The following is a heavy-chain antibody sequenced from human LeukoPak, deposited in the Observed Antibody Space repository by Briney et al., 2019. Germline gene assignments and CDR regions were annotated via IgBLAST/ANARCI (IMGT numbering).Heavy chain of an antibody. Sequence: ASVKVSCKASGYTFTGYYMHWVRQAPGQGLEWMGWINPNSGGTNYAQKFQGRVTMTRDTSISTAYMELSRLRSDDTAVYYCARDFYDILTGYYQIDYWGQGTLVTVSS. V-gene: IGHV1-2*02. D-gene: IGHD3-9*01. CDR3: ARDFYDILTGYYQIDY. CDR2: INPNSGGT. CDR1: GYTFTGYY. J-gene: IGHJ4*02.